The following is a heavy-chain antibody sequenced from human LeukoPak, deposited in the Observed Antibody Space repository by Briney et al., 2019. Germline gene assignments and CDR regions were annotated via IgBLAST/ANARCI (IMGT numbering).Heavy chain of an antibody. CDR2: IYYSGST. CDR3: ARVPPTGAMGFDY. Sequence: SSQTPSLTCTVSGGSISSGGYYWSWIRQHPGKGLEWIGYIYYSGSTYYNPSLKSRVTISVDTSKNQFSLKLSSVTAADTAVYSCARVPPTGAMGFDYWGQGTLVTVSS. V-gene: IGHV4-31*03. D-gene: IGHD2-2*01. J-gene: IGHJ4*02. CDR1: GGSISSGGYY.